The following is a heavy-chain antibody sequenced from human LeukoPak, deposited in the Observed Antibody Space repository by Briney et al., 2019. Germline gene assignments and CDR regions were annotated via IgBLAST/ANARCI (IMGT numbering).Heavy chain of an antibody. CDR1: GFTFSSYG. D-gene: IGHD6-13*01. Sequence: GGSLRLSCAASGFTFSSYGMYWVRQAPGKGLEWVAVIWYDGSHKSYANSVKGRFTISRDNPKNILYLHMNSLRADDTAVYFCARDRGYSSTWSFGKHYYMDVWGKGTTVTVFS. CDR3: ARDRGYSSTWSFGKHYYMDV. J-gene: IGHJ6*03. CDR2: IWYDGSHK. V-gene: IGHV3-33*07.